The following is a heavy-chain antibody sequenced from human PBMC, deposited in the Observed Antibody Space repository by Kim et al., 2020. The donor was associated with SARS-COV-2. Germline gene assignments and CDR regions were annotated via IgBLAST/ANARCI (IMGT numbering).Heavy chain of an antibody. V-gene: IGHV7-4-1*02. Sequence: ASVKVSCKASGYTFTSYAMNWVRQAPGQGLEWMGWINTNTGNPTYAQGFTGRFAFTWDTSVSTAYLQISSLKAEDTAVYYCARDGPYSGCDITYYWGQGTLVTVSP. J-gene: IGHJ4*02. CDR2: INTNTGNP. CDR1: GYTFTSYA. CDR3: ARDGPYSGCDITYY. D-gene: IGHD5-12*01.